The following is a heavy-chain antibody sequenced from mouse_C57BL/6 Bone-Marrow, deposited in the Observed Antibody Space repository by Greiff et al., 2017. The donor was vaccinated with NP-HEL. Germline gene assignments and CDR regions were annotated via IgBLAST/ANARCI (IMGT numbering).Heavy chain of an antibody. CDR3: ARNYLGFYYAMDY. J-gene: IGHJ4*01. CDR2: IWTGGGT. CDR1: GFSLTSYA. D-gene: IGHD3-1*01. V-gene: IGHV2-9-1*01. Sequence: VQLQQSGPGLVAPSQSLSITCTVSGFSLTSYAISWVRQPPGKGLEWLGVIWTGGGTNYNSALKSRLSISKDNSKSQVFLKMNSLQTDDTARYYCARNYLGFYYAMDYWGQGTSVTVSS.